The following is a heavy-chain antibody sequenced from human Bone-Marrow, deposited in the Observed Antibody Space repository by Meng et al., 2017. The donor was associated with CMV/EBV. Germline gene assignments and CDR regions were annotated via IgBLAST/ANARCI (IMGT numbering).Heavy chain of an antibody. CDR3: ARAPPTRSSSWYAFDI. Sequence: YTFTNDGISGVRQAPGQGLEWMGWISAYNGNTNYAQKLQDRVTMTTDTSTSTAYMELRSLRSDDTAVYYCARAPPTRSSSWYAFDIWGQGTMVTVSS. D-gene: IGHD6-13*01. CDR1: YTFTNDG. V-gene: IGHV1-18*01. CDR2: ISAYNGNT. J-gene: IGHJ3*02.